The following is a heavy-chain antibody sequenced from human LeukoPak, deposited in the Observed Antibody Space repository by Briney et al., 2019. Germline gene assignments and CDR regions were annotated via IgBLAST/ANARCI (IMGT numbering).Heavy chain of an antibody. CDR2: ISGVVGST. J-gene: IGHJ6*02. CDR3: AKVYSPNLWFGEGALYYYGMDV. V-gene: IGHV3-43*02. Sequence: GGSLRLSCAASGFTFDDYAMHWVRQAPGKGLECVSLISGVVGSTYYADSVKGRFTISRDNSKNSLYLQMNSLRTEDTALYYCAKVYSPNLWFGEGALYYYGMDVWGQGTTVTVSS. D-gene: IGHD3-10*01. CDR1: GFTFDDYA.